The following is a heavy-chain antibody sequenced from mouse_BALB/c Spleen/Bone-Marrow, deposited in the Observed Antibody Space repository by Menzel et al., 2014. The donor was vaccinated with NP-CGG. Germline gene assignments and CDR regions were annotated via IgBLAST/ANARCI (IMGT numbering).Heavy chain of an antibody. J-gene: IGHJ2*01. CDR2: INGNGGST. V-gene: IGHV5-6-3*01. D-gene: IGHD2-1*01. CDR1: GFTFSSYG. CDR3: VRGNYGNYVDYFDF. Sequence: EVKVVDSGGGLVQPGGSLRLSCAASGFTFSSYGMSWVRQTPDKRLELVATINGNGGSTYYPDSVKGRFTISRDTAKNTLYLQMSSLKSEETAMYYCVRGNYGNYVDYFDFWGQGTTLTVSS.